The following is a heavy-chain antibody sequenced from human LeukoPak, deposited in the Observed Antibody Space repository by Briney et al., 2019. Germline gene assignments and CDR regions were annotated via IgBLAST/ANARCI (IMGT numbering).Heavy chain of an antibody. CDR1: DGSVSSGNLY. CDR3: ARQYGVIEAFDY. V-gene: IGHV4-61*01. Sequence: RSSETLSLTCTVSDGSVSSGNLYWSWIRQPPGKGLEWIGYVYYIGNTNYNPSLESRVTMSIDTSTNQFSLKLTSVTAADTTVYYCARQYGVIEAFDYWGRGILVTVSS. J-gene: IGHJ4*02. D-gene: IGHD4-17*01. CDR2: VYYIGNT.